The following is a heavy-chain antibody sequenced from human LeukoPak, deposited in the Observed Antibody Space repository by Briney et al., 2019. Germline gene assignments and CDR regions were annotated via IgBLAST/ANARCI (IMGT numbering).Heavy chain of an antibody. J-gene: IGHJ3*02. D-gene: IGHD3-9*01. V-gene: IGHV4-61*08. CDR1: GGSISSGGYY. Sequence: PSETLSLTCSVSGGSISSGGYYWSWIRQHPGKGLEWFGYVPYRGTTFYSPSLKSRVTIFGDTSKNQFFLKLSSVTAADTAVYYCARARYVNSFYAFDIWGQGTLVTVSS. CDR3: ARARYVNSFYAFDI. CDR2: VPYRGTT.